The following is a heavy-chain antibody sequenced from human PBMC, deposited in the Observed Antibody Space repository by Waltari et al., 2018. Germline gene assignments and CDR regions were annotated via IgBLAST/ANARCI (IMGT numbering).Heavy chain of an antibody. CDR1: GVTVSNNY. J-gene: IGHJ4*02. Sequence: EVQLVESGGGLIQPGGSLSLSCVASGVTVSNNYMTWRRQAPGKGLELVSLIYSGGTTYYADSVRGRFTISRDGSKNTVYLQMNSLRAEDTAVYFCARNQVETALGYWGQGTLVTVSS. CDR3: ARNQVETALGY. D-gene: IGHD2-21*02. CDR2: IYSGGTT. V-gene: IGHV3-53*01.